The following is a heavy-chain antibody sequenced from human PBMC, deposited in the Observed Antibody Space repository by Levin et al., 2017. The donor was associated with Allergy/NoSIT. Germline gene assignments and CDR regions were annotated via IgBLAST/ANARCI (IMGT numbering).Heavy chain of an antibody. CDR1: GDSIISYY. J-gene: IGHJ4*02. CDR3: ARHGLPLELHFFDY. CDR2: IYYGGNT. Sequence: SETLSLTCTVSGDSIISYYWSWIRQPPGKGLEWIGYIYYGGNTNYNPSLKSRVTISVDTSKNQFSLKLNSVTAADTAVYYCARHGLPLELHFFDYWGQGTLVTVSS. V-gene: IGHV4-59*08. D-gene: IGHD3-3*01.